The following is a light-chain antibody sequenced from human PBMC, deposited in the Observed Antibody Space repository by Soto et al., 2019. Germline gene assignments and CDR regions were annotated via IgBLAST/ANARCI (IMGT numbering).Light chain of an antibody. Sequence: EIVLTQSPGTLSLSPGERATLSCRASQSVTSDYLAWYQQRSGQAPRLLIYGASNRATGIPDRFSGSGSGTDFTLTISRLEPEESAVYYCQQYGTSPITFGQGTRLEI. J-gene: IGKJ5*01. CDR3: QQYGTSPIT. V-gene: IGKV3-20*01. CDR1: QSVTSDY. CDR2: GAS.